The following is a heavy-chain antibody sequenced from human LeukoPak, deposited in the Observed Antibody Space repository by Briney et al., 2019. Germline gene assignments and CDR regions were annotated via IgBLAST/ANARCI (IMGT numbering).Heavy chain of an antibody. Sequence: PGGSLRLSCAASGFTFSSYSMNWVRQAPGKGLEWVSYISSSSSTIYYADSVKGRFTISRDNAKNSLYLQMNSLRAEDTAVYYCASAYDFWSGYSTIDYWGQGTLVTVSS. CDR2: ISSSSSTI. J-gene: IGHJ4*02. V-gene: IGHV3-48*01. CDR1: GFTFSSYS. D-gene: IGHD3-3*01. CDR3: ASAYDFWSGYSTIDY.